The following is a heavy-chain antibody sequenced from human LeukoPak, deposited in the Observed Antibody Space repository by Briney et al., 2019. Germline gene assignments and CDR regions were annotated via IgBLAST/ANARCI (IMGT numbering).Heavy chain of an antibody. CDR1: GFSFTNNG. CDR2: IRYDGGYK. Sequence: PGGSLRLSCAASGFSFTNNGMCWVRQAPGKGLEWVASIRYDGGYKNYGDSVKGGFTISRDNSKNTLYLQMNSLRAEYTAVYYCAKLLFEYDFWGQGTLVTVSS. V-gene: IGHV3-30*02. CDR3: AKLLFEYDF. J-gene: IGHJ4*02. D-gene: IGHD2-21*01.